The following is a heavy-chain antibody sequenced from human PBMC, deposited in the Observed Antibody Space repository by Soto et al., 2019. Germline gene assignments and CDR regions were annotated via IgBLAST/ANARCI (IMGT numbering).Heavy chain of an antibody. D-gene: IGHD1-1*01. CDR3: ARDGGEILAAATGGGYGMDV. CDR1: GFTFSDYY. J-gene: IGHJ6*02. Sequence: HVQMVESGGDLVKPGGSLRLSCAVSGFTFSDYYMSWFRQAPEQGLEWIAYISGRGNYTNYADSVRGRFTISRDNIKNSLFLQMNSLRDEDTAIYYCARDGGEILAAATGGGYGMDVWGQGTTVIVSS. V-gene: IGHV3-11*06. CDR2: ISGRGNYT.